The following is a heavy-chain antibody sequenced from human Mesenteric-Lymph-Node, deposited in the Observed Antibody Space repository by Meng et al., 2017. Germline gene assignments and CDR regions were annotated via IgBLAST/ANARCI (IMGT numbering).Heavy chain of an antibody. J-gene: IGHJ6*02. Sequence: GESLKTLCAAFGFTLSSYWMSRVRQAPGKGLEWVANIKQDGSEKYYVDSVKGRYTISRDNTKNSLYLQMNSLKAEDTAVYYCARDRTVVVAAIVSYYYGMDVWGQGTTVTVSS. CDR1: GFTLSSYW. D-gene: IGHD2-15*01. CDR3: ARDRTVVVAAIVSYYYGMDV. V-gene: IGHV3-7*01. CDR2: IKQDGSEK.